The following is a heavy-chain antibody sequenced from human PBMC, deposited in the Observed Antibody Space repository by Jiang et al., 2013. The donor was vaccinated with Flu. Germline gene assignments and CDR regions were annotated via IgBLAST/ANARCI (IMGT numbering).Heavy chain of an antibody. CDR3: ARDSRITMIVVVNSGMMGGMDV. Sequence: GAEVKKPGASVKVSCKASGYTFTGYYMHWVRQALDKGLSGWDGSTLTVVAQTMHRRFQGWVTMTRDTSISTAYMELSRLRSDDTAVYYCARDSRITMIVVVNSGMMGGMDVWGQGTTVTVSS. J-gene: IGHJ6*02. CDR2: STLTVVA. CDR1: GYTFTGYY. D-gene: IGHD3-22*01. V-gene: IGHV1-2*04.